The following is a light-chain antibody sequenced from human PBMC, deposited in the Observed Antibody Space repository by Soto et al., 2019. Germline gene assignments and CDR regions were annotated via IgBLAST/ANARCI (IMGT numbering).Light chain of an antibody. J-gene: IGLJ3*02. Sequence: QSVLTQPPSVSGTPGQRVTISCSGGTSNIGINSVNWYQQIPGTAPKLLIHSYDQRPSGVPDRFSGSKSGTSASLAISGLQPEDEADYYCAAWDDTRNGQWLFGGGTKLTVL. CDR2: SYD. CDR1: TSNIGINS. V-gene: IGLV1-44*01. CDR3: AAWDDTRNGQWL.